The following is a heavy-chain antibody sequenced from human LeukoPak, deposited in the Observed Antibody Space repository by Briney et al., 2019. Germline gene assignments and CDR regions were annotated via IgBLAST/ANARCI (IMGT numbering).Heavy chain of an antibody. J-gene: IGHJ3*02. V-gene: IGHV4-59*01. Sequence: KASETLSLTCTVSGGSISSYYWNWIRQPPGKGLDWIGYIYYSGSTNYNPSLKSRVTISLDTSKNQFSLRLSSVTAADTAVCYCGGITGTRRGFDIWGQGTMVTVSS. D-gene: IGHD1-20*01. CDR3: GGITGTRRGFDI. CDR1: GGSISSYY. CDR2: IYYSGST.